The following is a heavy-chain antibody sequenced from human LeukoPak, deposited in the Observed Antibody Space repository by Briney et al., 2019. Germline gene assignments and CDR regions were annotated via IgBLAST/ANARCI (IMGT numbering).Heavy chain of an antibody. V-gene: IGHV3-23*01. CDR1: GFTFSSYA. J-gene: IGHJ4*02. Sequence: GGSLRLSCAASGFTFSSYAMSWVRQAPGKGLEWVSAISGSGGSTYYADSVKGRFTISRDNSKNTLYLQMNSLRAEDTAVYYCAKDYRRGITGTANYFDYWGQGTLVTVSS. CDR3: AKDYRRGITGTANYFDY. CDR2: ISGSGGST. D-gene: IGHD1-20*01.